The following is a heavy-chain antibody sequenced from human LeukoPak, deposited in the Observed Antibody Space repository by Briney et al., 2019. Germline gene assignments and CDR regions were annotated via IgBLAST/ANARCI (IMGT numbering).Heavy chain of an antibody. J-gene: IGHJ4*02. CDR3: VSGTGAHEY. CDR1: GFTFSNYW. CDR2: IKQGGSEK. Sequence: GGSLRLSCTASGFTFSNYWMTWVRQAPGKGLEWVANIKQGGSEKYYVDSVKGRFTISRDNAKNSLYLQMNSLRAEDTAVYYCVSGTGAHEYWGQGTLVTVSS. V-gene: IGHV3-7*03. D-gene: IGHD1-1*01.